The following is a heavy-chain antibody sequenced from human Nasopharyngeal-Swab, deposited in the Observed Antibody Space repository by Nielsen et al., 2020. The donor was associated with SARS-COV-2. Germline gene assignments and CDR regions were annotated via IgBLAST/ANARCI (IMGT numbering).Heavy chain of an antibody. D-gene: IGHD3-10*01. CDR3: ARDWFTEMRGGYFDY. V-gene: IGHV4-39*07. CDR2: IYYSGST. Sequence: WIRQPPGKGLEWIGSIYYSGSTYYNPSLKSRVTISVDTSKNQFSLKLSSVTAADTAVYYCARDWFTEMRGGYFDYWGQGTLVTVSS. J-gene: IGHJ4*02.